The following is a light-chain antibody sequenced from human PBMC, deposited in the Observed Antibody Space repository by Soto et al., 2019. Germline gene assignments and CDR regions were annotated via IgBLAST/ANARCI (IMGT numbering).Light chain of an antibody. CDR1: SSNIGAGYD. Sequence: QSVLTQPPSVSGAPGQRVTISCTGSSSNIGAGYDVHWYQQLPGTGPKLLISGNSNRPSGVPDRFSGSRSGTSASLAITGLQAEDEADYYCQSHDSSLSAYVFGTWTKVTVL. CDR3: QSHDSSLSAYV. V-gene: IGLV1-40*01. J-gene: IGLJ1*01. CDR2: GNS.